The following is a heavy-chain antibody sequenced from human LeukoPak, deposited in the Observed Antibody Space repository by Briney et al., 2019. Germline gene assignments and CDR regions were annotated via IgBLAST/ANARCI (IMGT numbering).Heavy chain of an antibody. V-gene: IGHV1-69*05. Sequence: ASVKVSCKASGGTFSSYAISWVRQAPGQGLEWMEGIIPIFGTANYAQKFQGRVTITTDESTSTAYMELSSLRSEDTAVYYCARGEVTASAFDYWGQGTLVTVSS. CDR2: IIPIFGTA. J-gene: IGHJ4*02. D-gene: IGHD1-14*01. CDR1: GGTFSSYA. CDR3: ARGEVTASAFDY.